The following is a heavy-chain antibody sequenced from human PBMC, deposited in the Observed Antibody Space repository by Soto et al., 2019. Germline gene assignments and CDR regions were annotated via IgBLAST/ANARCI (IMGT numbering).Heavy chain of an antibody. V-gene: IGHV4-59*11. Sequence: QVQLQESGPGLVKPSETLSLTCSVSGDAISRHYWSWIRQSPGKGLEWLGYFFHTGTALYNPSLKSRVSMSVDTSKNQFSLRLPSVIPADTAVYFCARNYGGNSQFFDLWGRGTLVTVSS. CDR2: FFHTGTA. J-gene: IGHJ2*01. CDR1: GDAISRHY. D-gene: IGHD4-17*01. CDR3: ARNYGGNSQFFDL.